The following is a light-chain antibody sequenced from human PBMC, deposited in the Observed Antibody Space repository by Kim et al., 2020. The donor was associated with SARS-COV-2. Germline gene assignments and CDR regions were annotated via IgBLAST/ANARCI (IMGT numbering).Light chain of an antibody. Sequence: DIQMTQSPSSVSASAGDTVTITCRASQGISRWLAWYQQKPGTAPELMNDAASNLESGVPSRFSSSGFGTDFTLIINILQPEDFANYYCQHDDDSPLTFGGGTKVDIK. CDR1: QGISRW. J-gene: IGKJ4*01. CDR2: AAS. V-gene: IGKV1-12*01. CDR3: QHDDDSPLT.